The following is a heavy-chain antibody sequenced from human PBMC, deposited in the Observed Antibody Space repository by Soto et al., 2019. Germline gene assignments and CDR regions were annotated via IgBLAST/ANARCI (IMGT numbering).Heavy chain of an antibody. V-gene: IGHV1-18*01. CDR1: GYTFTSYG. Sequence: GASVKVSCKASGYTFTSYGIIWVRQTAGQGLEWMGWISAYNGNTNYAQKLQGRVTMTTDTSTSTAYMELRSLRSDDTAVYYCARESDYYYDSSGYDYDDWGQGTLVTVSS. CDR2: ISAYNGNT. D-gene: IGHD3-22*01. J-gene: IGHJ4*02. CDR3: ARESDYYYDSSGYDYDD.